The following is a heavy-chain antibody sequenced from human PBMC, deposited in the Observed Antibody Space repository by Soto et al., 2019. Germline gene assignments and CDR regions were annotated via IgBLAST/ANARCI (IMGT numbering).Heavy chain of an antibody. V-gene: IGHV3-30*18. Sequence: QVQLVESGGGVVQPGRSLRLSCAASGFTFSSYGMHWVRQAPGKGLEWVAVISYDGSNKYYADSVKGRFTISRDNSKNTLYLQMNSLRAEDTAEYYCAKDLGGCGGDCYGVDYWGQGTLVTVSS. CDR2: ISYDGSNK. CDR3: AKDLGGCGGDCYGVDY. D-gene: IGHD2-21*02. CDR1: GFTFSSYG. J-gene: IGHJ4*02.